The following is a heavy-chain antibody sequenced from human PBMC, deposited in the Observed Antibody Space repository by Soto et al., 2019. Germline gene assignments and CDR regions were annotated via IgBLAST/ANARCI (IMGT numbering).Heavy chain of an antibody. CDR1: GYSLSDYY. J-gene: IGHJ4*02. Sequence: GASVKVSFKASGYSLSDYYVHGVRQAPGQGLEWMGWINRDSGATNYAQNFQSSMSLASDTSNDSASMALTSLTSDDTAVYYCSRGDAGTRGYPFPYFDFWGQGSPVTVSS. V-gene: IGHV1-2*02. CDR2: INRDSGAT. CDR3: SRGDAGTRGYPFPYFDF. D-gene: IGHD3-22*01.